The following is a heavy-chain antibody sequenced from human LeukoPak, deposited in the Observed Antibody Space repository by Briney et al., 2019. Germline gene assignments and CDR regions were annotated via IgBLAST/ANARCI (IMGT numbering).Heavy chain of an antibody. CDR2: INTDGSST. CDR3: ARDSDYEIVDP. Sequence: GGSLRLSCAASGFTFSSYWMHWVRQAPGKGLVWVSHINTDGSSTSYADSVKGRFTISRDNAKNALYLQMNSLRAEDTAVYYCARDSDYEIVDPWGQGTLVTVSS. CDR1: GFTFSSYW. D-gene: IGHD5-12*01. V-gene: IGHV3-74*01. J-gene: IGHJ5*02.